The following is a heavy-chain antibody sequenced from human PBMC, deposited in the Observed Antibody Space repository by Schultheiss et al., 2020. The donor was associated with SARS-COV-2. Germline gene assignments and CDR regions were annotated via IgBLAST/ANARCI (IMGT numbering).Heavy chain of an antibody. V-gene: IGHV3-9*01. Sequence: SLKISCAASGFNFDAYAMHWVRQAPGKGLEWVSGISWNSGSIGYADSVKGRFTISRDNAKNSLYLQMNSLRAEDTAVYYCAPSSSSGWYYFDYWGQGTLVTVSS. CDR1: GFNFDAYA. J-gene: IGHJ4*02. CDR3: APSSSSGWYYFDY. CDR2: ISWNSGSI. D-gene: IGHD6-19*01.